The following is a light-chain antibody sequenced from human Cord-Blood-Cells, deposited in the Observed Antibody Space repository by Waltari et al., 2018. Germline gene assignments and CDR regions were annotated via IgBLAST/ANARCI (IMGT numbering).Light chain of an antibody. CDR3: SSYTSSSTVV. Sequence: QSALTQLASVSGSPRPSITTSCTGTSSSVGGYLYFSWDPQHPGKAPKLMIYEVSNRPSGVSNRFSGSKSGNTASLTISGLQAEDEADYYCSSYTSSSTVVFGGGTKLTV. CDR1: SSSVGGYLY. CDR2: EVS. V-gene: IGLV2-14*01. J-gene: IGLJ2*01.